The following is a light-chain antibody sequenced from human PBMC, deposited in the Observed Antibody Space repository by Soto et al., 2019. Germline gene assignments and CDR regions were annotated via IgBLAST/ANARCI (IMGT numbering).Light chain of an antibody. CDR1: SSDVGGYNY. V-gene: IGLV2-14*01. CDR2: EVS. J-gene: IGLJ3*02. Sequence: QSTLTQPASVSGSPGQSITISCTGTSSDVGGYNYVSWYQQHPGKAPKLMIYEVSNRPSGVSNRFSGSKSGNTASLTISGLQAEDEADYYCSSYTSSSTLWVFGGGNKVTVL. CDR3: SSYTSSSTLWV.